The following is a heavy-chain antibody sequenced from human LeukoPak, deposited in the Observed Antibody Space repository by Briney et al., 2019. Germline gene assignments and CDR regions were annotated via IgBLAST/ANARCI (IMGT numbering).Heavy chain of an antibody. CDR2: ISAYNGNT. J-gene: IGHJ4*02. Sequence: GESLKISCKGSGYTFTSYGISWVRQAPGQGLEWMGWISAYNGNTNYAQKLQGRVTMTTDTSTSTAYMELRSLRSEDTAVYYCATYRIVDFWSGRTLLDYWGQGTLVTVSS. D-gene: IGHD3-3*01. CDR3: ATYRIVDFWSGRTLLDY. CDR1: GYTFTSYG. V-gene: IGHV1-18*01.